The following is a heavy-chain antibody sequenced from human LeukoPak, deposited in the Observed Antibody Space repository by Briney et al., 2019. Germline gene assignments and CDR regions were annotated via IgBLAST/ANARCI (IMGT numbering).Heavy chain of an antibody. CDR2: IYYSGST. V-gene: IGHV4-30-4*01. J-gene: IGHJ4*02. CDR3: ARDKEYRSYYDVLTGYSIFDY. Sequence: SETLSLTCTVSGGSISSGDYYWSWIRQPPGKGLEWIGYIYYSGSTYYNPSLKSRVTISVDTSKNQFSLKLSSVTAADTAVYYCARDKEYRSYYDVLTGYSIFDYWGRGTLVTVSS. CDR1: GGSISSGDYY. D-gene: IGHD3-9*01.